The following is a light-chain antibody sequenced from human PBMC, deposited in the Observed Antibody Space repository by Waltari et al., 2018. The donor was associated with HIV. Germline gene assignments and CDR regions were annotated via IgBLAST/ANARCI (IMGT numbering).Light chain of an antibody. CDR1: QSVSSF. CDR2: DAS. CDR3: QQRSNWPPNT. V-gene: IGKV3-11*01. Sequence: EIVLTQSPATLSLSPGESATLSCRASQSVSSFLAWYQQKPGQAPRLLIYDASNRATGIPARFSGSGSGTDFTLTISSLEPEDFTFYYCQQRSNWPPNTFGQGTKLEIK. J-gene: IGKJ2*01.